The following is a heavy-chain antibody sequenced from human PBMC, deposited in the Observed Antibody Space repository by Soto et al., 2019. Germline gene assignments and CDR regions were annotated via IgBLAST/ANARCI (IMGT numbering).Heavy chain of an antibody. CDR3: EKGAPGSGWYRALLALDY. J-gene: IGHJ4*02. CDR2: ISGSGGST. D-gene: IGHD6-19*01. V-gene: IGHV3-23*01. Sequence: EVQLLESGGGLVQPGGSLRLSCAASGFTFSSYAMSWVRQAPGKGLEWVSAISGSGGSTYYADSVKGRFTISRDTSKNTLYLQMNSLSAEDTAVYYCEKGAPGSGWYRALLALDYWCQGSLVTVSS. CDR1: GFTFSSYA.